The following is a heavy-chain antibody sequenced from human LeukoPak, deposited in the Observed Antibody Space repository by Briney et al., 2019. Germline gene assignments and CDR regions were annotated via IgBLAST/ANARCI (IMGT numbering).Heavy chain of an antibody. CDR2: IRRDGSDR. CDR3: AKDNWLPSSPAVAGLGD. J-gene: IGHJ4*02. CDR1: GFTFRNYD. D-gene: IGHD6-19*01. Sequence: HTGGSLRLSCIPSGFTFRNYDMHWVRQAPGKGLEWVAFIRRDGSDRFHADSVKGRFTISRDNSRNTLYLQMNSLTVEDTAVYYCAKDNWLPSSPAVAGLGDWNQGTLVTVSS. V-gene: IGHV3-30*02.